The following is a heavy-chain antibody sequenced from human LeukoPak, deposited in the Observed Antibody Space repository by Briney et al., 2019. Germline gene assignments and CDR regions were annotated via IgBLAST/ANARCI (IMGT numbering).Heavy chain of an antibody. D-gene: IGHD6-13*01. CDR1: GGSISSGGYY. CDR3: ARSPGYYFDY. CDR2: IYYSGST. Sequence: PSQTLSLTCTVSGGSISSGGYYWSWIRQPPGKGLEWIAYIYYSGSTNYNPSLKSRVTISVDRSKNQCSLKVNSVTAADTAVYYCARSPGYYFDYWGQGTLVTVSS. V-gene: IGHV4-61*08. J-gene: IGHJ4*02.